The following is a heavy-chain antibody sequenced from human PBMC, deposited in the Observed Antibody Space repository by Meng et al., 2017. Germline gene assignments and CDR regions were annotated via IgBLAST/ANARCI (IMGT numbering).Heavy chain of an antibody. Sequence: GESLKISCAASGFTFSGHAMHWVRRAPGKGLEWVAIISSDGSNKYYADSVKGRFTLSRDNSKNTVNLQMSSLRAEDTGLYYCARDMVLGTSGWGPDYWGQGTLVTVSS. D-gene: IGHD6-19*01. CDR2: ISSDGSNK. CDR3: ARDMVLGTSGWGPDY. CDR1: GFTFSGHA. J-gene: IGHJ4*02. V-gene: IGHV3-30*04.